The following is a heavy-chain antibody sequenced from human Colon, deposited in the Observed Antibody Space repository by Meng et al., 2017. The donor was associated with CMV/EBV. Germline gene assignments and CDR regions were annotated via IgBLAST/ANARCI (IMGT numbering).Heavy chain of an antibody. CDR1: GFSLSGHS. CDR2: ISPGSSSI. J-gene: IGHJ4*02. CDR3: ATYLTASTDY. V-gene: IGHV3-21*01. D-gene: IGHD2-21*01. Sequence: GESLKISCAASGFSLSGHSMNWVRQAPGKGLEWVSSISPGSSSIHYADSVKGRFSVSRDNAKNSLYLQMDSLRAEDTAVYYCATYLTASTDYWGPGTLVTVSS.